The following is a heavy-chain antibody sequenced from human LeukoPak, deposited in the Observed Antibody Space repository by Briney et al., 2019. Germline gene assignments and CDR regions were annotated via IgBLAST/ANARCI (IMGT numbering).Heavy chain of an antibody. CDR3: ARDSPRTGRYFDWLLFDY. CDR2: IYSGGST. J-gene: IGHJ4*02. CDR1: GFTVSSNY. V-gene: IGHV3-66*01. D-gene: IGHD3-9*01. Sequence: GGSLRLSCAASGFTVSSNYMSWVRQAPEKGLEWVPVIYSGGSTYYADSVKGRFTISRDNSKNTLYLQMNSLRAEDTAVYYCARDSPRTGRYFDWLLFDYWGQGTLVTVSS.